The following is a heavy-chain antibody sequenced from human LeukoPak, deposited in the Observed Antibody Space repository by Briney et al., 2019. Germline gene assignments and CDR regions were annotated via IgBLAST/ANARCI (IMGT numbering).Heavy chain of an antibody. J-gene: IGHJ4*02. Sequence: SETLSLTCTVSGGSISSSSYYWGWIRQPPGKGLEWIGSIYYSGSTYYNPSLKSRVTISVDTSKNQFSLKLSSVTAADTAVYYCARLGSTYDFWSGYPIPHYFDYWGQGTLVTVSS. CDR3: ARLGSTYDFWSGYPIPHYFDY. CDR2: IYYSGST. CDR1: GGSISSSSYY. V-gene: IGHV4-39*01. D-gene: IGHD3-3*01.